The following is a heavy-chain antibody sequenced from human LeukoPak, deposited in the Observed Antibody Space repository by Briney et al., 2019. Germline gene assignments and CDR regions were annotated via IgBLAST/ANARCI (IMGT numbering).Heavy chain of an antibody. CDR3: ARDRLTYGDHDAFDI. CDR2: ISYDGSNK. CDR1: GFTFSSYA. Sequence: GGSLRLSCAASGFTFSSYAMHWVRQAPGKGLEWVAVISYDGSNKYYADSVKGRFTISRDNSKTTLYLQMNSLRAEDAAVYYCARDRLTYGDHDAFDIWGQGTMVTVSS. J-gene: IGHJ3*02. D-gene: IGHD4-17*01. V-gene: IGHV3-30-3*01.